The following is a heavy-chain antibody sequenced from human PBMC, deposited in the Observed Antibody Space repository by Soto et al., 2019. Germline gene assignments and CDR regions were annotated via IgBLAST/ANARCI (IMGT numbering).Heavy chain of an antibody. CDR3: ARAGHYDTSTYWAEDY. V-gene: IGHV3-7*01. CDR1: RVSFSRYL. D-gene: IGHD3-22*01. Sequence: PGGSLRLSCADSRVSFSRYLMRWVRQSPGTGLEWVANINQDERETLSVGSFRGRFTISRDNAKNSVFLEMNSLRVEDTAVYYCARAGHYDTSTYWAEDYWGQGTLVTVSS. CDR2: INQDERET. J-gene: IGHJ4*02.